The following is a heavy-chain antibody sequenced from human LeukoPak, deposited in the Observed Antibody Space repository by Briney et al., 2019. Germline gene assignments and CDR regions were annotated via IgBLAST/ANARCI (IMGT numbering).Heavy chain of an antibody. D-gene: IGHD2-15*01. V-gene: IGHV3-21*01. CDR3: ARAEPVYCSGGSCYSGY. CDR2: ISSSSSYI. CDR1: GFTFSSYS. Sequence: GGSLRLSCAASGFTFSSYSMNWVRQAPGKGLEWVSSISSSSSYIYYADSVKGRFTISRDNAKNSLYLQMNSLRAEDTAVYYCARAEPVYCSGGSCYSGYWGQGTLVTVSS. J-gene: IGHJ4*02.